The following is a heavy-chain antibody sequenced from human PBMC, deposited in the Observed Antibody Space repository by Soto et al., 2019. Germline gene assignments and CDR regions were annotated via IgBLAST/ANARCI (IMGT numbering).Heavy chain of an antibody. CDR1: GGSISSYY. CDR3: ARDRLVTTNHYYYYYYMDV. CDR2: IYYSGST. Sequence: SETLSLTCTVSGGSISSYYWSWIRQPPGKGLEWIGYIYYSGSTNYNPSLKSRVTISVDTSKNQFSLKLSSVTAADTAVYYCARDRLVTTNHYYYYYYMDVWGKGTTVTVSS. D-gene: IGHD4-17*01. V-gene: IGHV4-59*01. J-gene: IGHJ6*03.